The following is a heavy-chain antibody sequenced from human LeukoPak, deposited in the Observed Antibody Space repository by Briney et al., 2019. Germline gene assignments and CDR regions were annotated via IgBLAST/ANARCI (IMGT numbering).Heavy chain of an antibody. V-gene: IGHV3-23*01. CDR1: GFTFINYA. CDR3: ARDGGATIYEDY. CDR2: INGGGGST. J-gene: IGHJ4*02. D-gene: IGHD5-12*01. Sequence: SGGSLRLSCTASGFTFINYAMTWVRQAPGEGLEWVSGINGGGGSTYYADSVKGRFTISRDNSKNTLYLQMNSLRDEDTAVYFCARDGGATIYEDYWGQGTLVTVSS.